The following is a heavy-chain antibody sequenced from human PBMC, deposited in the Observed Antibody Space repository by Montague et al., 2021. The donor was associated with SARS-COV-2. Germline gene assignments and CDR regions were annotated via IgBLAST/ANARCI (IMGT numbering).Heavy chain of an antibody. V-gene: IGHV3-21*01. CDR2: ISSSSSYI. J-gene: IGHJ4*02. CDR1: GFTFSSYS. D-gene: IGHD6-13*01. CDR3: ARDPPWYSSSFGY. Sequence: SLRLSCAASGFTFSSYSMNWVRQAPGKGLEWVSSISSSSSYIYYAVSVKGRFTISRDNAKNSLYLQMNSLRAEDTAVYYCARDPPWYSSSFGYWGQGTLVTVSS.